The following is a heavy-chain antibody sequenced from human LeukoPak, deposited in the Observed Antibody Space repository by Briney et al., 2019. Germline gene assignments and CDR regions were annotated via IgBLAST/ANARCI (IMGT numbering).Heavy chain of an antibody. D-gene: IGHD6-13*01. CDR3: AKDRYSGLNTIDY. CDR1: EFTFSTYG. Sequence: PGGPLRRSCAASEFTFSTYGMHWVRQAPGKGLEWVAVISYDGSYKFYADSVKGRFTISRDNSKSTLYLQMNSLRAEDTSVYYCAKDRYSGLNTIDYWGQGTLVTVSS. V-gene: IGHV3-30*18. J-gene: IGHJ4*02. CDR2: ISYDGSYK.